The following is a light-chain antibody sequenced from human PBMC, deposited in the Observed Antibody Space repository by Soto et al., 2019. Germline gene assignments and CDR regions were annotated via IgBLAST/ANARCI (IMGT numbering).Light chain of an antibody. V-gene: IGKV1-33*01. J-gene: IGKJ4*01. CDR2: DAS. CDR1: QDISNY. Sequence: DIQMTQSPSSLSASVGDRVTITCQASQDISNYLNWYQQKPGKAPKLLIYDASNLETGVPSRFSGSGSGTDFTFTISSLQPEDIATYYCQQYDNLPPFFTFGGGTKVEIK. CDR3: QQYDNLPPFFT.